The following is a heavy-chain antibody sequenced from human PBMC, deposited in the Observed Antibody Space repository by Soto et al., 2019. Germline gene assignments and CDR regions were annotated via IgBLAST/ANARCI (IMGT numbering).Heavy chain of an antibody. Sequence: QVQLVQSGAEVKKPGASVKVSCKASGYTFTTYGISWVRQAPGQGLEWMGWISAYNGNTNYAQKIQGRVTMTTDTSTSTAYMELRSLRSNDTAVYYCARQQWLYYYYGMDVWGQGTTVTVSS. CDR2: ISAYNGNT. J-gene: IGHJ6*02. V-gene: IGHV1-18*01. D-gene: IGHD6-19*01. CDR3: ARQQWLYYYYGMDV. CDR1: GYTFTTYG.